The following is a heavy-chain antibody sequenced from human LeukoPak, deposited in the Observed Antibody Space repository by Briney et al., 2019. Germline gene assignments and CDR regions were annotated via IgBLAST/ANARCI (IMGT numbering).Heavy chain of an antibody. D-gene: IGHD2-2*01. CDR2: INPNSGGT. Sequence: GASVKVSCKASGYTLTGYYMHWVRQAPGQGLEWMGWINPNSGGTNYAQKFRGRVTMTRDTSISTAYMELSRLRSDDTAVYYCARESVDCSSTSCPIDYWGQGTLVTVSS. CDR3: ARESVDCSSTSCPIDY. J-gene: IGHJ4*02. V-gene: IGHV1-2*02. CDR1: GYTLTGYY.